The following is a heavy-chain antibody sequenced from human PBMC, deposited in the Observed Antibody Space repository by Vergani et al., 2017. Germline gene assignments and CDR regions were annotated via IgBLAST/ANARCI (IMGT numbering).Heavy chain of an antibody. J-gene: IGHJ5*02. V-gene: IGHV1-18*01. CDR1: GYTLTELS. Sequence: QVQLVQSGAEVKKPGASVKVSCKVSGYTLTELSMHWVRQAPGKGLEWMGWISAYNGNTNYAQKLQGRVTMTTDTSTSTAYMELRSLRSDDTAVYYCARDSVIGIAAATFDPWGQGTLVTVSS. CDR3: ARDSVIGIAAATFDP. D-gene: IGHD6-13*01. CDR2: ISAYNGNT.